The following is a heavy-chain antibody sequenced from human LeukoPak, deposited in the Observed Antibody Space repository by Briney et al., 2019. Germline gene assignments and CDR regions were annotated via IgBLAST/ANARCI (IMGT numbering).Heavy chain of an antibody. CDR2: INWNGGST. D-gene: IGHD2-2*01. CDR1: GFTFDDYG. Sequence: EGSLRLSCAASGFTFDDYGMSWVRQAPGKGLEWVSGINWNGGSTGYADSVKGRFTISRDNAKNSLYLQMNSLRAEDTALYYCARADEYQLLGYFDYWGQGTLVTVSS. V-gene: IGHV3-20*04. J-gene: IGHJ4*02. CDR3: ARADEYQLLGYFDY.